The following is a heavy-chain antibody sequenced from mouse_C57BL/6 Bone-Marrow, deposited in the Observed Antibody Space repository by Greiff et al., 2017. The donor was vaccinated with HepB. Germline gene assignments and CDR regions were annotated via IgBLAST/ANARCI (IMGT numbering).Heavy chain of an antibody. CDR3: TRPLYYDYDGGYAMDY. Sequence: VKLQESGAELVRPGASVTLSCKASGYTFTDYEMHWVKQTPVHGLEWIGAIDPETGGTAYNQKFKGKAILTADKSSSTAYMELRSLTSEDSAVYYCTRPLYYDYDGGYAMDYWGQGTSVTVSS. CDR1: GYTFTDYE. V-gene: IGHV1-15*01. CDR2: IDPETGGT. D-gene: IGHD2-4*01. J-gene: IGHJ4*01.